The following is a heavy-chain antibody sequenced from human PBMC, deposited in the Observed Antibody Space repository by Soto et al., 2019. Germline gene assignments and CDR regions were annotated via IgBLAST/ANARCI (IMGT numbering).Heavy chain of an antibody. V-gene: IGHV4-34*01. CDR3: ARDGYSGPLPDY. CDR1: GGSFSGYY. D-gene: IGHD5-12*01. CDR2: INHSGST. Sequence: SETLSLTCAVYGGSFSGYYWSWIRQPPGKGLEWIGEINHSGSTNYNPSLKSRVTISVDTSKNQFSLKLSSVTAADTAVYYCARDGYSGPLPDYWGQGTPVTVSS. J-gene: IGHJ4*02.